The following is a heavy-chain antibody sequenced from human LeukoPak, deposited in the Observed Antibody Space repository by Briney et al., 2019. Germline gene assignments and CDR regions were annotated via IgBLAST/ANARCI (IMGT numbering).Heavy chain of an antibody. D-gene: IGHD6-13*01. CDR3: ARVDGIVAGGSYLTDYYYGMDV. V-gene: IGHV3-33*01. CDR2: LSYDGSNK. CDR1: GFTFSGYG. Sequence: GGSLRLSCAASGFTFSGYGIHWVRQAPGKGLEWVAFLSYDGSNKFYADSVKGRFTISGDSSWNTLFLQMNSLRAEDTAVYYCARVDGIVAGGSYLTDYYYGMDVWGQGTTVTVSS. J-gene: IGHJ6*02.